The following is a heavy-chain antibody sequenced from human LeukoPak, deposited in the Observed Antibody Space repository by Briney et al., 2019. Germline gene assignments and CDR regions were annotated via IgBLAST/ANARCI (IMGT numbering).Heavy chain of an antibody. CDR3: AGGPDYYYYYMDV. Sequence: GRSLRLSCAASGFTFSSYGMHWVRQAPGKGLEWVAVIWYDGSNKYYADSVKGRFTISRDNSKNTLYLQMNSLRAEDTAVYYCAGGPDYYYYYMDVWGKGTTVTVSS. CDR1: GFTFSSYG. CDR2: IWYDGSNK. D-gene: IGHD2-15*01. J-gene: IGHJ6*03. V-gene: IGHV3-33*01.